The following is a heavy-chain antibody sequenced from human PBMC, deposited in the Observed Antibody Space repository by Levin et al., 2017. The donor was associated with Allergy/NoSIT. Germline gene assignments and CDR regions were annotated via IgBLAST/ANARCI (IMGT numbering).Heavy chain of an antibody. Sequence: PGGSLRLSCAASGFTFDDYGMSWVRQAPGKGLEWVSGINWNGGSTGYAASVKGRLTISRDNAKNSLYLQMTSLRAEDTALYHCARHRFTMNFHDGFDSWGSGTMVIVSS. CDR3: ARHRFTMNFHDGFDS. V-gene: IGHV3-20*01. CDR2: INWNGGST. J-gene: IGHJ3*02. CDR1: GFTFDDYG. D-gene: IGHD3-3*01.